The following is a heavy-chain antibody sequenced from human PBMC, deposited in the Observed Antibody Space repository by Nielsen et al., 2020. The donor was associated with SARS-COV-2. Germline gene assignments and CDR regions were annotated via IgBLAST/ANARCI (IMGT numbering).Heavy chain of an antibody. V-gene: IGHV3-53*01. CDR1: GFTVSSNY. J-gene: IGHJ6*02. CDR3: ARASTRNVDTAYYGMDV. D-gene: IGHD5-18*01. Sequence: GESLKISCAASGFTVSSNYMSWVRQAPGKGLEWVSVIYSGGSTYYADSVKGRFTISRDNSKNTLYLQMNSLRAEDTAVYYCARASTRNVDTAYYGMDVWGQGTTVTVSS. CDR2: IYSGGST.